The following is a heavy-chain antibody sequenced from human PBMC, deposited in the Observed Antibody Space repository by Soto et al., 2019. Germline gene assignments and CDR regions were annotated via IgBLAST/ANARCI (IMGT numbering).Heavy chain of an antibody. D-gene: IGHD4-17*01. CDR1: DSSVLHYY. V-gene: IGHV4-59*02. CDR3: ARDFGAYGDPFGY. J-gene: IGHJ4*02. Sequence: SQTRSLTCNVSDSSVLHYYLSWIRQPPGKGLEWLGYVHSSATTTYNPSLKSRVSSSLDTANYQLSLRLTSVTAADTAVYYCARDFGAYGDPFGYWGEGVVVTAPQ. CDR2: VHSSATT.